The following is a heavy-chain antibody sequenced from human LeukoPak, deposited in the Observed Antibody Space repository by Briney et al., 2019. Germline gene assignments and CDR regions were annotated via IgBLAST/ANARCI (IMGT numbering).Heavy chain of an antibody. J-gene: IGHJ4*02. CDR1: GFTFSSSG. D-gene: IGHD6-19*01. Sequence: PGGSLRLSCAASGFTFSSSGMHWVRQAPGKGLEWVANIWYDGSKKYYAGSVKGRFTISRDNSKNTLYLQMNSLRAEDTAVYYCARGEQWLGTDYWGQGTLVTVSS. V-gene: IGHV3-33*01. CDR3: ARGEQWLGTDY. CDR2: IWYDGSKK.